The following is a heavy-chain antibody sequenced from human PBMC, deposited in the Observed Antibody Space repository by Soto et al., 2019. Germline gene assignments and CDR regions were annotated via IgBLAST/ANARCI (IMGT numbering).Heavy chain of an antibody. V-gene: IGHV3-30*18. CDR2: ISYDGSNK. J-gene: IGHJ4*02. CDR3: AKTLRGSYSRGYY. CDR1: GFTFSSYG. Sequence: QVQLVASGGGVVQPGRSLRLSCAASGFTFSSYGMHWVRQAPGTGLEWVAVISYDGSNKYYADSVKGRFTISRDNSKNTLYLQMNSLRAEDTAVYYCAKTLRGSYSRGYYWGQGTLVTVSS. D-gene: IGHD1-26*01.